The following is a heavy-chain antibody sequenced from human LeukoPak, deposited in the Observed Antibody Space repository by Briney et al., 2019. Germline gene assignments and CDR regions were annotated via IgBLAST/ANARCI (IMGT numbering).Heavy chain of an antibody. V-gene: IGHV1-3*01. CDR1: GYTFTSYA. CDR3: ARSYDYDSSGITH. J-gene: IGHJ4*02. D-gene: IGHD3-22*01. CDR2: INAGNGNT. Sequence: ASVKVSCKASGYTFTSYAMHWVRQAPGQRLEWMGWINAGNGNTKYPQKFQGRVTITRDTSASTAYMELSSLRSEDTAVYYCARSYDYDSSGITHWGQGTLVTVSS.